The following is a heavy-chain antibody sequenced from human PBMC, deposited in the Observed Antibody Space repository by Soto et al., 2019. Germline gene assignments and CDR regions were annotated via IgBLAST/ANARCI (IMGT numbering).Heavy chain of an antibody. D-gene: IGHD3-3*01. CDR1: GNTFSTYA. V-gene: IGHV1-69*06. J-gene: IGHJ3*02. CDR2: VIPIFGST. Sequence: SVKVSCKASGNTFSTYAITWVRQAPGQGLEWMGRVIPIFGSTKYAQRLQGRVTIGADRSTSTSYTELRSLTSEDTAMYYCARDLGXKEWQRVPATDSGAYDIWGQGTMVTVSS. CDR3: ARDLGXKEWQRVPATDSGAYDI.